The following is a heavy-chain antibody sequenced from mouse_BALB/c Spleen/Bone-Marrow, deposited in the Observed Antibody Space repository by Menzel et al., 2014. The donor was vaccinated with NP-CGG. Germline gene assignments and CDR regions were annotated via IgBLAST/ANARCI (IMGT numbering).Heavy chain of an antibody. D-gene: IGHD1-1*01. J-gene: IGHJ4*01. CDR3: VRGIYYYGSNYKNSALDY. CDR2: IRSKSNNFAT. V-gene: IGHV10-1*02. Sequence: EVKVVESGGGLVQPKGLLKLSCAASGFTFNTLAMNWVRQAPGKGLEWVARIRSKSNNFATYYADSVKDRFTISRDDSQSMLYLQMNNLKTEDTAMYYCVRGIYYYGSNYKNSALDYWGQGTSVTVSS. CDR1: GFTFNTLA.